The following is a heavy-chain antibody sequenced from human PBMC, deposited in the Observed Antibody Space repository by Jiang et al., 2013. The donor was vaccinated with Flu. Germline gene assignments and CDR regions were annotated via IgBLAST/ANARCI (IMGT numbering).Heavy chain of an antibody. CDR3: TMAADGTFWFDP. CDR2: IYPADSRT. J-gene: IGHJ5*02. CDR1: GYSFTAHW. D-gene: IGHD6-13*01. V-gene: IGHV5-51*01. Sequence: GAEVKKPGESLKISCKGSGYSFTAHWIGWVRQMPEKGLEWMGIIYPADSRTIYNPSFQGQVTISVDKSINTAYLQWSSLKASDTAMYYCTMAADGTFWFDPWGQGTLVTVSS.